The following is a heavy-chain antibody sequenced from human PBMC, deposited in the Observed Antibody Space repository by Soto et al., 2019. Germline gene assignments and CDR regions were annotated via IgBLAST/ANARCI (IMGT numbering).Heavy chain of an antibody. Sequence: QVQLVQSGAEVKKPGASVKVSCKASGFTFTNYGISWVRQAPGQGFEWMGWITGSTGDTNYAQKCQDRLAMTTDTSADTAYMELRSLRGDDTAVYYCARDKVGTAADFWGQGTLVTVSS. CDR3: ARDKVGTAADF. CDR2: ITGSTGDT. CDR1: GFTFTNYG. V-gene: IGHV1-18*01. D-gene: IGHD2-15*01. J-gene: IGHJ4*02.